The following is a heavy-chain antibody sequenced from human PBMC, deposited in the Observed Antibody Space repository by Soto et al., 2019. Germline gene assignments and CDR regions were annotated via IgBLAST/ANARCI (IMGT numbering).Heavy chain of an antibody. Sequence: SETLSLTCAVYGGSFSGYYWSWIRQPPGMGLEWIGEINHSGSTNYNPSLKSRVTISLDTSKNQFSLTLSSVTAADTAVYYCARGTVNIHHFYYYYMDVWGKGTTVTVSS. CDR3: ARGTVNIHHFYYYYMDV. V-gene: IGHV4-34*01. D-gene: IGHD4-17*01. J-gene: IGHJ6*03. CDR2: INHSGST. CDR1: GGSFSGYY.